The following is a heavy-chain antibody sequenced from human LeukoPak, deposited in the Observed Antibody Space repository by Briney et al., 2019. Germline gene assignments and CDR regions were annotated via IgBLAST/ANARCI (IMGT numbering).Heavy chain of an antibody. CDR2: ISSSSSYI. Sequence: GGSLRLSCAASGFTFSSYSMNWVRQAPGRGLGWVSSISSSSSYIYYADSVKGRFTISRDNAKNSLYLQMISLRAEDTAVYYCARIGVVVVPAAPPEYWGQGTLVTVSS. D-gene: IGHD2-2*01. CDR1: GFTFSSYS. CDR3: ARIGVVVVPAAPPEY. V-gene: IGHV3-21*01. J-gene: IGHJ4*02.